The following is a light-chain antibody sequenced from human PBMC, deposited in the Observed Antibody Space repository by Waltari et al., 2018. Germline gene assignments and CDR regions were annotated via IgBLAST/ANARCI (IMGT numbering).Light chain of an antibody. CDR2: GES. Sequence: ILLTQSPATLSVSPVERAVLSCAPNHAFTRNLAWYQMRPGQAPRLLIQGESTRAAGVPARFSGSGYGTEFILTISNLQPEDSAVYYCQQYNLWPRTFGPGTKLEIK. CDR3: QQYNLWPRT. J-gene: IGKJ1*01. V-gene: IGKV3-15*01. CDR1: HAFTRN.